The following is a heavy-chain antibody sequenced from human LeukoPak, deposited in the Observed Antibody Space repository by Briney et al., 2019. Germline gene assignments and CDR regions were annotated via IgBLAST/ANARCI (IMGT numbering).Heavy chain of an antibody. Sequence: SETLSLTCAVYGGPFSGYYWSWIRQPPGKGLEWIGEINHSGSTNYNPSLKSRVTISVDTSKNQFSLKLSSVTAADTAVYYCASSTSYQLPTPRDYWGQGTLVTVSS. J-gene: IGHJ4*02. D-gene: IGHD2-2*01. CDR2: INHSGST. CDR3: ASSTSYQLPTPRDY. V-gene: IGHV4-34*01. CDR1: GGPFSGYY.